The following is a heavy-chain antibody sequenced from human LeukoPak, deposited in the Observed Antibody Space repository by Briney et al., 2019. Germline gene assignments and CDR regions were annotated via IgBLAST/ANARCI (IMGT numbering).Heavy chain of an antibody. V-gene: IGHV4-59*01. CDR3: ARGGYYYVDV. CDR1: GGSISPYY. CDR2: IFYNGNT. J-gene: IGHJ6*03. Sequence: PSETLSLTCTVSGGSISPYYWSWVRQPPGKGLEWIAYIFYNGNTNYNPSLKSRVTISLDTSKKQVSLKVSSVTAADTAVYYCARGGYYYVDVWGKGTTVTVSS.